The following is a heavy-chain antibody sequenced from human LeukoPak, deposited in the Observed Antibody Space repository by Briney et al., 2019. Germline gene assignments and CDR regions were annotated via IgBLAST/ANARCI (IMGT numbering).Heavy chain of an antibody. CDR2: ISGSGGST. J-gene: IGHJ4*02. CDR3: AKFYSSSWYFLY. Sequence: GGSLRLSCAASGFTFSNAYMNWVRQAPGKGLEWVSAISGSGGSTYYADSVKGRFTISRDNSKNTLYLQMNSLRAEDTAVYYCAKFYSSSWYFLYWGQGTLVTVSS. V-gene: IGHV3-23*01. CDR1: GFTFSNAY. D-gene: IGHD6-13*01.